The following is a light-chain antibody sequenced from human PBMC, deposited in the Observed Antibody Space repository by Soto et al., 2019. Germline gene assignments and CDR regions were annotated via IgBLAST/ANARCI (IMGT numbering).Light chain of an antibody. CDR1: SSDVGNYKY. CDR2: EVS. Sequence: QSVLTQPASVSGSPGQSITISCTGTSSDVGNYKYVSWYQQHPGKAPKLMIYEVSNRPSGVSNRFSGSKSGNTASLTISGLQAEDEADYYCSSYTSSSTPYVFGTGTKLTVL. V-gene: IGLV2-14*01. J-gene: IGLJ1*01. CDR3: SSYTSSSTPYV.